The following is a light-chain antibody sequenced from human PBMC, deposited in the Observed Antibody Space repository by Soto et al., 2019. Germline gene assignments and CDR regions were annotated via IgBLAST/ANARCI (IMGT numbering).Light chain of an antibody. J-gene: IGKJ5*01. V-gene: IGKV3-15*01. CDR1: QSVGST. CDR2: GAY. CDR3: QQYINWPRT. Sequence: EVVMTQSPASLSVSPAESATLSCRASQSVGSTLAWYQQRPGQDPRLLIYGAYTRGTGVPARFSGSVSVTEFTLTICSLQSEDFAVYYCQQYINWPRTFGQGTRLE.